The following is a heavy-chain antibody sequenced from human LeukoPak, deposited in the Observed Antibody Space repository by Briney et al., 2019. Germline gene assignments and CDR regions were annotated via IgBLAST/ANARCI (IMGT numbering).Heavy chain of an antibody. CDR1: GFTFSDYA. CDR3: AKGRWSPDY. D-gene: IGHD1-1*01. V-gene: IGHV3-23*01. Sequence: PGGSLRLSCAASGFTFSDYAMSWVRQAPGKGLEWVSLISDRGGNTYYTDSVKGRFTISRDNSKNSLYLQMNSLRADDTAVYYCAKGRWSPDYWGQGTLATVSS. J-gene: IGHJ4*01. CDR2: ISDRGGNT.